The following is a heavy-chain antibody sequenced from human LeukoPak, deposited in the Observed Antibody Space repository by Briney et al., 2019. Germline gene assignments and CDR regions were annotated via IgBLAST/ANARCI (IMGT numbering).Heavy chain of an antibody. CDR3: ARAGRGSGWPNYYYYGMDV. J-gene: IGHJ6*02. CDR1: GYTFTSYD. Sequence: ASVKVSCKASGYTFTSYDINWVRQATGQGLEWMGWMNPNSGNTGYAQKFQGRVTMTRNTSISTAYMELSSLKSEDTAVYYCARAGRGSGWPNYYYYGMDVWGQGTTVTVSS. CDR2: MNPNSGNT. D-gene: IGHD6-19*01. V-gene: IGHV1-8*01.